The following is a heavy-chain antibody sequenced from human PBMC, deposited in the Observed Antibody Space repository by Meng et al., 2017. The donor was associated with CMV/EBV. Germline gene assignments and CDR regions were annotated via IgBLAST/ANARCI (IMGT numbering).Heavy chain of an antibody. Sequence: GQLQESGPGLVKPSETLSLTCTVSGGSISSYYLSWIRQPAGKGLEWIGRIYTRGSTNYNPSLKSRVTMSVDTSKNQFSLKLSSVTAADTAVYYCARGGLYYYDSSGHFDYWGQGTLVTVSS. J-gene: IGHJ4*02. CDR2: IYTRGST. V-gene: IGHV4-4*07. CDR3: ARGGLYYYDSSGHFDY. D-gene: IGHD3-22*01. CDR1: GGSISSYY.